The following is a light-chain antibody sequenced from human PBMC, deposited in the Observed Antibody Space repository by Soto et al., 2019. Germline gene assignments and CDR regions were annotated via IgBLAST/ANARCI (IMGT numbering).Light chain of an antibody. CDR3: AAWDDSLNGLV. CDR2: NNN. CDR1: SSNIGSNT. Sequence: QSVLTQPPSASGTPGQRVTIPCSGSSSNIGSNTVNWYQQLPGTAPKLLIYNNNQRPSGVPDRFSGSKSGTSASLAISGLQSEDGADYYCAAWDDSLNGLVFGTGTKVTVL. V-gene: IGLV1-44*01. J-gene: IGLJ1*01.